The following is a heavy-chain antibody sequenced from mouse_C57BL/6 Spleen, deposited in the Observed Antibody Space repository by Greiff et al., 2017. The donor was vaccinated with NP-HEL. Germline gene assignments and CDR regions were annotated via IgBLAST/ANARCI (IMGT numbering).Heavy chain of an antibody. CDR2: IDPSDSYT. Sequence: VQLQQPGAELVMPGASVKLSCKASGYTFTSYWMHWMKQRPGQGLEWIGEIDPSDSYTNYNQKFKGKATLTVDKSSSTAYMQLSSLTSESSAVDYCAGWYCGSSDYYAMDYWGQGTSVTVAS. CDR3: AGWYCGSSDYYAMDY. V-gene: IGHV1-69*01. CDR1: GYTFTSYW. D-gene: IGHD1-1*01. J-gene: IGHJ4*01.